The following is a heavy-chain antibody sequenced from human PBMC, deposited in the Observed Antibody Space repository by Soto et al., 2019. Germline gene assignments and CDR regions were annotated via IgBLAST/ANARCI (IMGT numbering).Heavy chain of an antibody. J-gene: IGHJ6*02. D-gene: IGHD3-16*01. CDR3: ARGIRNAYGVDV. CDR2: ISGTDDKT. Sequence: GGSLRLSCAASGFSFSSYAMSWVRQAPGKGPEWVSAISGTDDKTYYTGAVKGRFTISRDDSKNTLYLQMDSLRAEDTADYYCARGIRNAYGVDVWGQGTTVTVSS. V-gene: IGHV3-23*01. CDR1: GFSFSSYA.